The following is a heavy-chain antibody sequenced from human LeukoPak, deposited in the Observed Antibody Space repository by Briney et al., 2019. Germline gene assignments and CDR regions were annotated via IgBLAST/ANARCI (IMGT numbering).Heavy chain of an antibody. V-gene: IGHV1-18*01. CDR1: GYTFTSYG. Sequence: GASVKVFCKASGYTFTSYGISWVRQAPGQGLEWMGRISAYNGNTNYAQKLQGRVTMTTDTSTSTAYMELRSLRSDDTAVYYCARVQWQITHDSRAQTDYWGQGTLVTVSS. J-gene: IGHJ4*02. D-gene: IGHD3-22*01. CDR2: ISAYNGNT. CDR3: ARVQWQITHDSRAQTDY.